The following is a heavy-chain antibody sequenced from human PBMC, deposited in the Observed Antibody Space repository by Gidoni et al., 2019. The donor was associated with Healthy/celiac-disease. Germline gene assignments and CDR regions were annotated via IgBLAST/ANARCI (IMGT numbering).Heavy chain of an antibody. Sequence: EVQLLESGGGLVQPGGSLRLSCAASGFTFCSYAMSWVRQAPGKGLEWVSAISGSGGSKYYADAVKGRFTISRDNSKNTLYLQMNSLRAEYTAVYYCAKVAPYSSSWYLDYWGQGTLVTVSS. J-gene: IGHJ4*02. CDR2: ISGSGGSK. CDR1: GFTFCSYA. CDR3: AKVAPYSSSWYLDY. V-gene: IGHV3-23*01. D-gene: IGHD6-13*01.